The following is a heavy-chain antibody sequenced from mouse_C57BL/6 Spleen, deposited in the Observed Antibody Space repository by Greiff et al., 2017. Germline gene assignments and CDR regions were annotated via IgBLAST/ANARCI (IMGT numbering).Heavy chain of an antibody. CDR3: ARLGYYDYADAMDY. V-gene: IGHV1-39*01. CDR2: INPNYGTT. CDR1: GYSFTDYN. Sequence: VQLKQSGPELVKPGASVKISCKASGYSFTDYNMNWVKQSNGKSLEWIGVINPNYGTTSYNQKFKGKATLTVDQSSSTAYMQLNSLTSEDSAVYYCARLGYYDYADAMDYWGQGTSVTVSS. D-gene: IGHD2-4*01. J-gene: IGHJ4*01.